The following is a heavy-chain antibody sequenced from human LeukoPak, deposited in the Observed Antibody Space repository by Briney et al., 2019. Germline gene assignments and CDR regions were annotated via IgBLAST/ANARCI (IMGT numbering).Heavy chain of an antibody. CDR3: AIAARPRGLLDY. CDR1: GYTSTSDY. Sequence: ASVKLSCKASGYTSTSDYMHWVRQAPGQGLEWMGVINPSGGSTSYAQKSQGRVTMTRDTSTSTVYMELSSLRSEDTAVYYCAIAARPRGLLDYWGQGTLVTVSS. D-gene: IGHD6-6*01. J-gene: IGHJ4*02. CDR2: INPSGGST. V-gene: IGHV1-46*03.